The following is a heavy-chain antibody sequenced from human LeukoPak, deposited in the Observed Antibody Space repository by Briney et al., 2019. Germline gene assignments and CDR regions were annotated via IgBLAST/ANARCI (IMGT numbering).Heavy chain of an antibody. CDR2: IIPIFGTA. D-gene: IGHD2-2*01. J-gene: IGHJ4*02. CDR3: ARALGYCSSTSCSAPGIYYFDY. CDR1: GGTFSSYA. Sequence: SVKVSCKASGGTFSSYAISWVRQAPGQGLEWMGGIIPIFGTANYAQKFQGRVTITADESTSTAYMELSSLRSEDTAVYYCARALGYCSSTSCSAPGIYYFDYWGQGTLATVSS. V-gene: IGHV1-69*13.